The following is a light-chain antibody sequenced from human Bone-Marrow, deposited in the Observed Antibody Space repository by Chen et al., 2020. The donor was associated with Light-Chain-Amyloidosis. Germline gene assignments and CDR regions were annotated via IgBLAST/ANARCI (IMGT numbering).Light chain of an antibody. V-gene: IGKV3-11*01. CDR1: QSLSTF. CDR3: QQYGTSPLT. J-gene: IGKJ4*01. CDR2: DAS. Sequence: VLTQSPATLSLSPGERATLSCRASQSLSTFLAWYQHKPGQAPRLLIYDASTRATGIPARFSGSGSGTDFTLTISSLEPEDFAMYYCQQYGTSPLTFGGGTKVEIK.